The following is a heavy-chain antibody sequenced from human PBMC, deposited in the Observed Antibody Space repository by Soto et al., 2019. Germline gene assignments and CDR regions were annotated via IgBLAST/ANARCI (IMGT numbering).Heavy chain of an antibody. V-gene: IGHV1-18*01. J-gene: IGHJ1*01. CDR2: ISAYNGNT. CDR1: GYTFTSYG. D-gene: IGHD3-10*01. Sequence: QVQLVQSGAEVKKPGASVKVSCKASGYTFTSYGISWVRQAPGQGLEWMGWISAYNGNTNYAQKLQGRVTMTTDTSTSTAYMELSSLRSEDTAVYYCARDVTTVGGVTVIGVWGPGTLVTVSS. CDR3: ARDVTTVGGVTVIGV.